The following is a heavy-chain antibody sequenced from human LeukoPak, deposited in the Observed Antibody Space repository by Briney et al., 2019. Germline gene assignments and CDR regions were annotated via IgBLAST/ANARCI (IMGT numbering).Heavy chain of an antibody. CDR3: ARDRGIAVAGVDY. CDR2: ISAYNGNT. V-gene: IGHV1-18*01. J-gene: IGHJ4*02. Sequence: GGSLRLSCAASGYTFTSYGISWVRQAPGQGLEWMGWISAYNGNTNYAQRLQGRVTMTTDTSTSTAYMELRSLRSDDTAVYYCARDRGIAVAGVDYWGQGTLVTVSS. CDR1: GYTFTSYG. D-gene: IGHD6-19*01.